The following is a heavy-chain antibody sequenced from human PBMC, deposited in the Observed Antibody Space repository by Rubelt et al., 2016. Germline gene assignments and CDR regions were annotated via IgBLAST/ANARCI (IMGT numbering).Heavy chain of an antibody. V-gene: IGHV4-59*01. J-gene: IGHJ4*02. Sequence: QVQLQESGPGLVKPSETLSLTCTVSGGSITTYYWSWIRQPPGKGLEWIGYISYTGSTKYSHSLKSRVAISVDTSKNQFSLRLSSVTAADTAVYFCARDSAGFDYWGQGTLVTVSS. D-gene: IGHD6-13*01. CDR1: GGSITTYY. CDR2: ISYTGST. CDR3: ARDSAGFDY.